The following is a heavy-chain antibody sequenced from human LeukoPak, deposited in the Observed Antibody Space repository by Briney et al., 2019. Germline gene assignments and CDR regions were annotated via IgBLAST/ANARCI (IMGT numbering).Heavy chain of an antibody. D-gene: IGHD6-6*01. J-gene: IGHJ4*02. CDR3: ATESSLSK. CDR2: IAYDGSFT. CDR1: GFTLSTYA. V-gene: IGHV3-30-3*02. Sequence: GRSLRLSCVASGFTLSTYAMDWVRQAPGRGLEWVADIAYDGSFTNYAYSEKGRFTVSRDNSKNTLYLQMNSLRLDDTAVYYCATESSLSKWGQGTLVTVSS.